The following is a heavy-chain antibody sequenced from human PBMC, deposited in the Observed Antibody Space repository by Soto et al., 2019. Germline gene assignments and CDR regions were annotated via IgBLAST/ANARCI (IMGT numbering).Heavy chain of an antibody. CDR1: GGSISGYY. J-gene: IGHJ1*01. Sequence: PSETLSLTCTVSGGSISGYYWSWFRQPPGKGLEWIGYIYYSGSTKYNPSLKSRVTISGDTSKNQFSLKLSSVTAADTAIYYCARHFLSVGYDDGGNFQHWGQGTLVSVSS. D-gene: IGHD5-12*01. V-gene: IGHV4-59*08. CDR3: ARHFLSVGYDDGGNFQH. CDR2: IYYSGST.